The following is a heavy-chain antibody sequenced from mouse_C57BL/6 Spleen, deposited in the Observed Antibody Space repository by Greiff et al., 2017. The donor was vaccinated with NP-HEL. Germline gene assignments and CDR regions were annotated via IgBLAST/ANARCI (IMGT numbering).Heavy chain of an antibody. V-gene: IGHV5-17*01. Sequence: EVQLLQSGAGLVKPGASLKLSCTASGFTFTNYWMHWVRQRPGQGLEWVAYICRCGSTIYYADTVKGRFTLSRDNANNTVFLQMSSLRSEDTAMYYCARRIYYGYDEMDDWGQGTSVTVSS. CDR3: ARRIYYGYDEMDD. CDR1: GFTFTNYW. CDR2: ICRCGSTI. J-gene: IGHJ4*01. D-gene: IGHD2-2*01.